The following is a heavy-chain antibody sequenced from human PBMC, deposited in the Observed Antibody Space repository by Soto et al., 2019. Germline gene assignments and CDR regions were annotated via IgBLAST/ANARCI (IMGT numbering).Heavy chain of an antibody. V-gene: IGHV4-4*07. CDR2: LYNSGNT. J-gene: IGHJ6*02. CDR3: ARDGSDSYGLDV. D-gene: IGHD6-25*01. CDR1: GGSVSSYY. Sequence: SETLSLTCTVSGGSVSSYYWSWVRQPAGKGLEWIGRLYNSGNTNYNPSLKSRVIMSAEMSKNQFSLKLSSVTAADTAVYYCARDGSDSYGLDVWGQGTTVTVSS.